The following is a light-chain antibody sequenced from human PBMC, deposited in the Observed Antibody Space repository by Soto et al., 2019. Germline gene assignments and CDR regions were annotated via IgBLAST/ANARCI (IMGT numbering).Light chain of an antibody. Sequence: QSVLTQPPSVSAAPGQKVTISCSGSTFNIGNNFVSWCQQLPGTAPKVLIYDNNQRPSGIPDRFSASKSGTSATLVITGLQTGDEAVYYCGTWDSTLSAYVFGRGTKGTVL. V-gene: IGLV1-51*01. CDR3: GTWDSTLSAYV. CDR1: TFNIGNNF. J-gene: IGLJ1*01. CDR2: DNN.